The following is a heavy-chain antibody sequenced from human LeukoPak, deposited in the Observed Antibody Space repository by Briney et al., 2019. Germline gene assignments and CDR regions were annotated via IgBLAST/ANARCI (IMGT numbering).Heavy chain of an antibody. CDR1: GFTFSSYG. V-gene: IGHV3-33*01. J-gene: IGHJ4*02. D-gene: IGHD4-17*01. Sequence: GGSLRLSCAASGFTFSSYGMHWVRQAPGKGLEWVAVIWCDGSNKYYADSVKGRFTISRDNSKNTLYLQMNSLRAEDTAVYYCARDYGDYGILGYWGQGTLVTVSS. CDR3: ARDYGDYGILGY. CDR2: IWCDGSNK.